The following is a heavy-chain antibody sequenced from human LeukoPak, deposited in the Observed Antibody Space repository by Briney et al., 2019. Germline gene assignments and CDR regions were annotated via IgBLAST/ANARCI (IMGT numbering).Heavy chain of an antibody. Sequence: GGSLRLSCAASGFTFSNYAMSWVRQAPGKGLEWVSVIAGSGGGIYYADSVKGRFTISRDNSKNTLYLQMNSLRAEDTALYYCAKDQLGYYDSSGRLXYGMDVWGQGTTVTVSS. CDR1: GFTFSNYA. V-gene: IGHV3-23*01. J-gene: IGHJ6*02. D-gene: IGHD3-22*01. CDR2: IAGSGGGI. CDR3: AKDQLGYYDSSGRLXYGMDV.